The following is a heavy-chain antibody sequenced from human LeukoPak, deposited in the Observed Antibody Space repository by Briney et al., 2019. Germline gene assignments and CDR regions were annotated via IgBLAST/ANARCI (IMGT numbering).Heavy chain of an antibody. D-gene: IGHD3-9*01. V-gene: IGHV3-66*01. J-gene: IGHJ3*02. CDR3: ATRTEEYYDILTGYRYRGNAFDI. CDR1: GFTVSSNY. CDR2: IYSGGST. Sequence: GGSLRLSCAASGFTVSSNYMSWVRQAPGKGLEWGSVIYSGGSTYYADSVKGRFTISRDNSKNTLYLQMNSLRAEDTAVYYCATRTEEYYDILTGYRYRGNAFDIWGQGTMVTVSS.